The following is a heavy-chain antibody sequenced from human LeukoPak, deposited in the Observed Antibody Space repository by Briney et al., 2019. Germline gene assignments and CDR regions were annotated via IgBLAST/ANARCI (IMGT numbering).Heavy chain of an antibody. CDR2: INSDGSTT. Sequence: TGGCLRLSCAASGFTFSINSMYWVRQAPGKGLVWVSRINSDGSTTTYVDSVKGRFTISRDNAKNTLYLQMNSLTAEATPVYYCARGGLIDYGGQGTLVTVSS. V-gene: IGHV3-74*03. J-gene: IGHJ4*02. CDR3: ARGGLIDY. D-gene: IGHD3/OR15-3a*01. CDR1: GFTFSINS.